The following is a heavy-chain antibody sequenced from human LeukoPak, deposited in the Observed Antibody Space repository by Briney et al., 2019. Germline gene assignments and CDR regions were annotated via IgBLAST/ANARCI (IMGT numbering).Heavy chain of an antibody. CDR2: ISSSSRHI. CDR3: VRDFSTVTTAYLHH. CDR1: GFTFSSYS. Sequence: GGSLRLSCAASGFTFSSYSMNWVRQAPGKGLEWVSSISSSSRHIYYADSVKGRFTIFRDDAKNSLFLQMDSLRVEDTAMYNCVRDFSTVTTAYLHHWGQGTPLTVSS. D-gene: IGHD4-17*01. J-gene: IGHJ1*01. V-gene: IGHV3-21*04.